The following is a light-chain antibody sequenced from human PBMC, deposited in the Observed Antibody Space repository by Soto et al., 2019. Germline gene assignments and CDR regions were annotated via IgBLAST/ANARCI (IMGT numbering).Light chain of an antibody. CDR1: QNINIY. CDR3: QQTYTIPTT. CDR2: GAS. V-gene: IGKV1-39*01. J-gene: IGKJ5*01. Sequence: DLQMTQSPSSLSASVGDRLTITCRASQNINIYLNWYQQKPGRAPKALIYGASTLQSGVPSRFSGSGSGTDFILSINSLQPEDFAVYYCQQTYTIPTTFGQGTRLEIK.